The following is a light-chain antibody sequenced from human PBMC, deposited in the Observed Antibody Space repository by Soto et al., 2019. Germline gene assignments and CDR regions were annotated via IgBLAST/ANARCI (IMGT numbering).Light chain of an antibody. V-gene: IGLV1-36*01. CDR2: FND. CDR3: AAWDDSLNGVV. Sequence: HSVLTQPPSVSEAPRQRVTISCSGSSSNIGNNAVNWYQQLPGKAPKVLIYFNDLLSSGVSDRFSGSKSGTSASLAISGLQSEDEADYYCAAWDDSLNGVVFGGGTKLTVL. J-gene: IGLJ2*01. CDR1: SSNIGNNA.